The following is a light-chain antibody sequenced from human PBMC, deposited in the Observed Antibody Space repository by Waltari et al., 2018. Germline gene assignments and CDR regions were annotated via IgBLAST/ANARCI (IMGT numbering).Light chain of an antibody. Sequence: DIQMTQSPSTLSASVGDRVTITCRASQSIGNSLAWYQQKPGKAPKVVIYEASSLESGVPSRFSGSVSGTDFTLTINSLQPDDFATYYCQQYNRYLLTFGGGTKVEIK. CDR1: QSIGNS. V-gene: IGKV1-5*03. CDR2: EAS. CDR3: QQYNRYLLT. J-gene: IGKJ4*01.